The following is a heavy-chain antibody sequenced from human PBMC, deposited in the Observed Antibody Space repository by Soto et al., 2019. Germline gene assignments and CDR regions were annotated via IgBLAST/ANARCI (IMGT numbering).Heavy chain of an antibody. CDR3: AKGDNLGPKTGYAFDH. CDR2: TYFRSKWYN. D-gene: IGHD5-12*01. Sequence: SQTLSLTCAISGDSVSSNTASWNWIRQSPSRGLEWLGRTYFRSKWYNDYAVSVKSRIIINPDTSNNQFSLQQNSVTPEDTAVYFCAKGDNLGPKTGYAFDHWGQGMMVTVSS. J-gene: IGHJ4*02. CDR1: GDSVSSNTAS. V-gene: IGHV6-1*01.